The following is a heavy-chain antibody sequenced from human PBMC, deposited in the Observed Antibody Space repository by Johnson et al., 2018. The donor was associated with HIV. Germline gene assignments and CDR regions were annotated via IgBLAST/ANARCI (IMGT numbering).Heavy chain of an antibody. D-gene: IGHD2-2*03. CDR3: ASGYCSSTSCYGRKLLDDAFDI. V-gene: IGHV3-11*04. CDR1: GFTFRDYH. Sequence: QVQLVESGGGLVKPGGSLRVSCAASGFTFRDYHMSWIRQAPGKGVEWLSYISGSGGTIYNADSVKGRFTISRDNAKNSLYLQMNSLRAEDTAVYYCASGYCSSTSCYGRKLLDDAFDIWGQGTMVTVSS. CDR2: ISGSGGTI. J-gene: IGHJ3*02.